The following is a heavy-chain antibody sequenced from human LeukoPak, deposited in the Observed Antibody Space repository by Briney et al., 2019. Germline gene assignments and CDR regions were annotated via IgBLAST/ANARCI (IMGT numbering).Heavy chain of an antibody. CDR1: GGTFSSYA. Sequence: SVKVSCKASGGTFSSYAISWVRQAPGQGLEWMGGIIPIFGTANYAQKFQGRVTITADESTSTAYMELSSLRSENTAVYYCARVAATFEAFDIWGQGTMVTVSS. J-gene: IGHJ3*02. D-gene: IGHD2-15*01. CDR3: ARVAATFEAFDI. CDR2: IIPIFGTA. V-gene: IGHV1-69*01.